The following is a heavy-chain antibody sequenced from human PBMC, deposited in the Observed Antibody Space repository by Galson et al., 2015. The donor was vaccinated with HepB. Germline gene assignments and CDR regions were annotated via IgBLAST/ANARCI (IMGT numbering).Heavy chain of an antibody. CDR1: GFTFSSYA. CDR3: ARARGYSGYDFRRMAFDI. J-gene: IGHJ3*02. V-gene: IGHV3-30*04. CDR2: ISYDGSNK. Sequence: SLRLSCAAYGFTFSSYAMHWVRQAPGKGLEWVAVISYDGSNKYYADSVKGRFTISRDNSKNTLYLQMNSLRAEDTAVYYCARARGYSGYDFRRMAFDIWGQGTMVTVSS. D-gene: IGHD5-12*01.